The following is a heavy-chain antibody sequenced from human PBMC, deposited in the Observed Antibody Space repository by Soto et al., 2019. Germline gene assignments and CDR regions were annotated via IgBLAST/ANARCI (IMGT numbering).Heavy chain of an antibody. CDR3: ARVSPHYDFWSGYSSYYGMDV. V-gene: IGHV4-4*02. J-gene: IGHJ6*02. Sequence: QVQLQESGPGLVKPSGTLSLTCAVSGGSISSSNWWSWVRQPPGKGLEWIGAIYHSGSTNYNPSLKSRVTISVDKSKNQFSLKLSSVTAAATAVYYCARVSPHYDFWSGYSSYYGMDVWGQGTTVTVSS. CDR1: GGSISSSNW. D-gene: IGHD3-3*01. CDR2: IYHSGST.